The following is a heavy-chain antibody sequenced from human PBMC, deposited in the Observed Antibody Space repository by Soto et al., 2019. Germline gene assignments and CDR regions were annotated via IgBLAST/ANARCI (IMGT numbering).Heavy chain of an antibody. CDR3: ARDRRCSSTSCYSKGIYWFDP. CDR1: GGSISSGGYY. J-gene: IGHJ5*02. D-gene: IGHD2-2*01. Sequence: QVQLQESGPGLVKPSQTLSLTCTVSGGSISSGGYYWSWIRQHPGKGLEWIGYIYYSGSTYYNPPLKSRFNISVDTSKNQFSLKLSSVTAADTAVYYCARDRRCSSTSCYSKGIYWFDPWGQGTLVTVSS. V-gene: IGHV4-31*03. CDR2: IYYSGST.